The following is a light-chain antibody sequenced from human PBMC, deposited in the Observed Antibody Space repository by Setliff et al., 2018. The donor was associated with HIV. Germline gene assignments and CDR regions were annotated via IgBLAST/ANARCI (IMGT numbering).Light chain of an antibody. CDR3: ISYRTTSTWV. Sequence: QSALTQPPSASGSPGQSVTISCSGTISDVNGYNYVSWYQQHPGKAPKLVIFDVDKRPSGVSTRFSGSKSGNTASLTISGLQAEDEAHYYCISYRTTSTWVFGGGTKVTVL. J-gene: IGLJ3*02. CDR1: ISDVNGYNY. CDR2: DVD. V-gene: IGLV2-14*01.